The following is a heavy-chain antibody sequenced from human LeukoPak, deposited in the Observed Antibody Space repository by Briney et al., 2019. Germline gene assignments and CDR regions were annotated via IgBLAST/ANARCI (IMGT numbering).Heavy chain of an antibody. Sequence: GGSLRLSCAASGFTFSSYEMNWVRQAPGKGLEWVANIKQDGSEKYYVDSVKGRFTISRDNAKDSLYLQMNSLRAEDTAVYYCARGQGRGIFDYWGQGTLVTVSS. J-gene: IGHJ4*02. V-gene: IGHV3-7*01. CDR2: IKQDGSEK. CDR1: GFTFSSYE. CDR3: ARGQGRGIFDY.